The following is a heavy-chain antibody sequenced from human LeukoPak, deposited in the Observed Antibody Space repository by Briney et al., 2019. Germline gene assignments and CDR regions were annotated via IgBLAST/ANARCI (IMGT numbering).Heavy chain of an antibody. CDR2: ISYDGSNK. Sequence: PGRSLRLSCAASGFTFSSYGMHWVRQAPGKGLEWVAVISYDGSNKYYADSVKGRFTISRDNAKNSLYLQMNSLRAEDTAVYYCAFDQGYSSSPIDAFDIWGQGTMVTVSS. V-gene: IGHV3-30*03. CDR1: GFTFSSYG. D-gene: IGHD6-6*01. J-gene: IGHJ3*02. CDR3: AFDQGYSSSPIDAFDI.